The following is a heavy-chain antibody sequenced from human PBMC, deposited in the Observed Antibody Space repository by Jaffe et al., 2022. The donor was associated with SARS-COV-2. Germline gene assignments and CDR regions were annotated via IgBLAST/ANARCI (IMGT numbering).Heavy chain of an antibody. CDR3: ARLATTAPGTHFDY. D-gene: IGHD1-1*01. J-gene: IGHJ4*02. CDR2: VDPDDSHT. CDR1: RYSFTRHW. V-gene: IGHV5-10-1*03. Sequence: EVQLVQSGAEVKKSGESLRISCKGSRYSFTRHWITWVRQVPGKGLEWIGTVDPDDSHTNYSPSFQGHVTISADKSITTAYLQWNSLKASDSATYYCARLATTAPGTHFDYWGQGTLVTVSS.